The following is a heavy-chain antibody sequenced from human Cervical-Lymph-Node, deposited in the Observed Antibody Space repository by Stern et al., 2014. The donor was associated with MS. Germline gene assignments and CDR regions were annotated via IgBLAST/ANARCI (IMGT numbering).Heavy chain of an antibody. CDR2: ISAYNGNT. Sequence: QVQLVQSGAEVTKPGASVKVSCKASGYPFTSYGISWVRQAPGQGLEWMGWISAYNGNTTSAQKLQGRVTMTTDTSTSTAYMELRSLRSDDTAVYYCARGGYCSSTSCYATYFYYYYGMDVWGQGTTVTVSS. D-gene: IGHD2-2*01. J-gene: IGHJ6*02. CDR3: ARGGYCSSTSCYATYFYYYYGMDV. V-gene: IGHV1-18*04. CDR1: GYPFTSYG.